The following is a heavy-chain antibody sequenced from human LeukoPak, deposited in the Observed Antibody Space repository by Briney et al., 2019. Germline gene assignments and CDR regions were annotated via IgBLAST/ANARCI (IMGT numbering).Heavy chain of an antibody. V-gene: IGHV1-18*01. CDR1: GYTFTSYG. CDR3: ARDVSPVVVVAATRVFDY. Sequence: GASVKVSCKASGYTFTSYGISWVRQAPGQGLEWMGWISAYNDNTNYAQKLQGRVTMTTDTSTSTAYMELRSLRSDDTAVYYCARDVSPVVVVAATRVFDYWGQGTLVTVSS. CDR2: ISAYNDNT. D-gene: IGHD2-15*01. J-gene: IGHJ4*02.